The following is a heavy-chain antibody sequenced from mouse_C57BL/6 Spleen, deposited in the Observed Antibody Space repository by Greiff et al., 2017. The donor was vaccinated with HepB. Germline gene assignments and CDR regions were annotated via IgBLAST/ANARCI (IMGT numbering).Heavy chain of an antibody. CDR2: INPGSGGT. V-gene: IGHV1-54*01. CDR3: ARFDGYYGFAY. J-gene: IGHJ3*01. Sequence: VKLMESGAELVRPGTSVKVSCKASGYAFTNYLIEWVKQRPGQGLGWIGVINPGSGGTTYNEKFKGKATLTADKSSSTAYMQLSSLTSEDSAVYFCARFDGYYGFAYWGQGTLVTVSA. CDR1: GYAFTNYL. D-gene: IGHD2-3*01.